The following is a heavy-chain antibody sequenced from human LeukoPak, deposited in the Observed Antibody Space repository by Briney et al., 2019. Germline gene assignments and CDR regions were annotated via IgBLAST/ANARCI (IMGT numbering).Heavy chain of an antibody. CDR1: GGSISSYY. D-gene: IGHD3-22*01. CDR2: IYYSGST. V-gene: IGHV4-59*12. J-gene: IGHJ6*03. CDR3: AREYYYDSSGYKGFEYYYYYYMDV. Sequence: SETLSLTCTVSGGSISSYYWSWIRQPPGKGLEWIGYIYYSGSTNYNPSLKSRVTISVDTSKNQFSLKLSSVTAADTAVYYCAREYYYDSSGYKGFEYYYYYYMDVWGKGTTVTVSS.